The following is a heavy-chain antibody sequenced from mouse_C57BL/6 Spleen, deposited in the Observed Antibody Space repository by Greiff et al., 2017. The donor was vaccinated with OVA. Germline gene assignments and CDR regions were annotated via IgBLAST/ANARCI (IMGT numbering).Heavy chain of an antibody. CDR2: ISDGGSYT. J-gene: IGHJ3*01. Sequence: EVHLVESGGGLVKPGGSLKLSCAASGFTFSSYAMSWVRQTPEKRLEWVATISDGGSYTYYPDNVKGRFTISRDNAKNNLYLQMSHLKSEDTAMYYCARDDLGRFAYWGQGTLVTVSA. CDR1: GFTFSSYA. D-gene: IGHD4-1*01. V-gene: IGHV5-4*01. CDR3: ARDDLGRFAY.